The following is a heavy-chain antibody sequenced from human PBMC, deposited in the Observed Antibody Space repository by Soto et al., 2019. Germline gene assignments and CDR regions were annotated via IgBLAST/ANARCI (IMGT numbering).Heavy chain of an antibody. CDR1: GGSISSYY. CDR2: IYYSGST. J-gene: IGHJ6*03. CDR3: ARPAAAGNNYYYMDV. Sequence: SETLSLTCTVSGGSISSYYWSWIRQPPGKGLEWIGYIYYSGSTNYNPSLKSRVTISVDTSKNQFSLKLSSVTAADTAVYYCARPAAAGNNYYYMDVWGKGTTVTVSS. D-gene: IGHD6-13*01. V-gene: IGHV4-59*01.